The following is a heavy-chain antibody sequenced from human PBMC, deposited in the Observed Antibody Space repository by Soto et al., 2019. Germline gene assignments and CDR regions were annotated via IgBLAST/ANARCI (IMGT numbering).Heavy chain of an antibody. J-gene: IGHJ4*02. Sequence: QVQLQESGPGLVKPSETLSLTCTVSGGSISSYYWSWIRQPPGKGLEWIGYIYYSGSTNYNPSLRSRVTISVDTSQHHFSLKLSSVTAADTAVYYCARRYGSCFDSWGQGTLVTVSS. CDR1: GGSISSYY. CDR2: IYYSGST. V-gene: IGHV4-59*08. D-gene: IGHD5-18*01. CDR3: ARRYGSCFDS.